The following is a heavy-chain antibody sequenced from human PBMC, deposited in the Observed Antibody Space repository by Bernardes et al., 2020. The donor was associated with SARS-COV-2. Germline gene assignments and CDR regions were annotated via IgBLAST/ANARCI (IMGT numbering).Heavy chain of an antibody. CDR3: ARHKSVNYYYYYGMDV. D-gene: IGHD3-22*01. J-gene: IGHJ6*02. Sequence: SEALSLTCTVSGGSISSYYWSWIRQPPGKGLEWIGYIYYSGSTNYNPSLKSRVTISVDTSENQFSLKLSSVTAADTAVYYCARHKSVNYYYYYGMDVWGQGTTVTVSS. CDR1: GGSISSYY. CDR2: IYYSGST. V-gene: IGHV4-59*08.